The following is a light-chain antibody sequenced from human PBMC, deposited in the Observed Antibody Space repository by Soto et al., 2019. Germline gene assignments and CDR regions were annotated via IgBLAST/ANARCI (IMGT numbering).Light chain of an antibody. V-gene: IGKV1-39*01. J-gene: IGKJ2*01. CDR1: QSISSY. CDR2: AAS. Sequence: DIQMTQSPSSLSASVGDRVTITCRASQSISSYLNWYQQRPGKAPNLLIYAASSLRSGVPSRLSGSGSGTDFTLTISSLQPEDFATYYCQQTYSSPYTFGQGTNLEIK. CDR3: QQTYSSPYT.